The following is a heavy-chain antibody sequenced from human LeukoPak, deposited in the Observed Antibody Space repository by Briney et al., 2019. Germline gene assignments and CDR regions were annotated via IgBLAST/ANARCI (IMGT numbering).Heavy chain of an antibody. V-gene: IGHV1-69*13. J-gene: IGHJ4*02. D-gene: IGHD3-16*01. CDR2: IIPIFGTA. Sequence: GASVKVSCKASGGTFSSYAISWVRQAPGQGLEWMGGIIPIFGTANYAQKFQGRVTITADESTSTAYMELSSLRSEDTAVYYCARGGSYATLFDYWGQGTLVTVSS. CDR3: ARGGSYATLFDY. CDR1: GGTFSSYA.